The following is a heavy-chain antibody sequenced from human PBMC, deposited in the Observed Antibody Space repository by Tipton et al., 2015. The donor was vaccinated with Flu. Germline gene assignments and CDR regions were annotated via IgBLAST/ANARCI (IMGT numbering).Heavy chain of an antibody. CDR1: GFTFSSYS. D-gene: IGHD6-19*01. V-gene: IGHV3-21*01. CDR3: ARGTLFQGYSSGWLLDY. CDR2: ISSSSSYI. Sequence: SLRLSCAASGFTFSSYSMNWVRQAPGKGLEWVSSISSSSSYIYYADSVKGRFTISRDNAKNSLYLQMNSLRAEDTAVYYCARGTLFQGYSSGWLLDYWGQGTLVTVSS. J-gene: IGHJ4*02.